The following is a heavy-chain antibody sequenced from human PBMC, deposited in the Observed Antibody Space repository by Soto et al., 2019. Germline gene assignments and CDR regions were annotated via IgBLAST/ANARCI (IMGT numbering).Heavy chain of an antibody. J-gene: IGHJ4*02. CDR1: GFTFSHYG. CDR3: ARYSGKYQGPIDY. D-gene: IGHD1-26*01. V-gene: IGHV3-30*03. CDR2: ISYDGSNK. Sequence: PGGSLSLSWSASGFTFSHYGIHWVRQAPCKGLEWLAVISYDGSNKHYADSVKGRFTVSRDNSKNTLYLQMNSLRAEDTAVYFCARYSGKYQGPIDYWGQGTLVTVSS.